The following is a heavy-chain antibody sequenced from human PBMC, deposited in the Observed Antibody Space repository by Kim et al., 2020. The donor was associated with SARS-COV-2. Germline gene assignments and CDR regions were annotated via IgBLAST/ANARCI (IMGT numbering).Heavy chain of an antibody. Sequence: SVRGPFTISRDNSKNTLYLQMNSLRAGDTAVYYCAKSRVPDIVVVPVFDYWGQGTLVTVSS. V-gene: IGHV3-23*01. D-gene: IGHD2-2*01. CDR3: AKSRVPDIVVVPVFDY. J-gene: IGHJ4*02.